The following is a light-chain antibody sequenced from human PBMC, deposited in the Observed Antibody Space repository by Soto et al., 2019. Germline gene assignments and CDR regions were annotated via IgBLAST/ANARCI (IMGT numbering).Light chain of an antibody. CDR2: GAS. Sequence: IVLAQSPGTLSLSPGERATLSCRASQSVTNSFLAWYQQKPGLAPRLLIYGASRRATGIPDRFTGSGSGTDFTLTISRLEPEDFAVYYCQQYVSSPWAFGQGTKAAIK. J-gene: IGKJ1*01. V-gene: IGKV3-20*01. CDR3: QQYVSSPWA. CDR1: QSVTNSF.